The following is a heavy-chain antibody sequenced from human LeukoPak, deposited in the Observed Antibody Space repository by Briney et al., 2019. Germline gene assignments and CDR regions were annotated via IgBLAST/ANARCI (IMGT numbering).Heavy chain of an antibody. Sequence: PGGSLRLSCAASGFTFSSYSMNWVRQAPGKGLEWVSSISSSSSYIYYADSVKGRFTISRDNAKNSLYLQMNSLRAEDTAVYYCARDVGRTMIALGDTFDIWGQGTMVTVSS. J-gene: IGHJ3*02. V-gene: IGHV3-21*01. CDR3: ARDVGRTMIALGDTFDI. CDR1: GFTFSSYS. D-gene: IGHD3-22*01. CDR2: ISSSSSYI.